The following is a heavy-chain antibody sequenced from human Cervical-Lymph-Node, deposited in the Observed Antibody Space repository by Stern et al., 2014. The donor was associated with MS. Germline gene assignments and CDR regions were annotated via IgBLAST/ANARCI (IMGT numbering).Heavy chain of an antibody. CDR2: ISYDGSKK. CDR3: TRAVFCSGGSCYSYFHYYGMDV. D-gene: IGHD2-15*01. J-gene: IGHJ6*02. CDR1: RVTFSSYG. V-gene: IGHV3-30*03. Sequence: VQLVESGGGVVQPGRSLRLSCTASRVTFSSYGMHWVRQAPGQGLEWVAVISYDGSKKDSADSVKARFTISSDNSKNALYLQMNSLRAEDTAVYSCTRAVFCSGGSCYSYFHYYGMDVWGQGTTVTVSS.